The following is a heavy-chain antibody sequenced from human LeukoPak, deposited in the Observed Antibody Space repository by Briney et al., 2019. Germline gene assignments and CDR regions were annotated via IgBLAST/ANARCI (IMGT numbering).Heavy chain of an antibody. CDR2: FSGSGGST. CDR1: GFSFSSYA. Sequence: QPGGSLRLSCAASGFSFSSYAMSWVRQAPGKGLEWVSSFSGSGGSTYYADSVKGRFTISRDNSKNTLYLQMISLRAEDTAVYYCARSTRSWFDPWGQGTLVTVSS. J-gene: IGHJ5*02. D-gene: IGHD3-10*01. V-gene: IGHV3-23*01. CDR3: ARSTRSWFDP.